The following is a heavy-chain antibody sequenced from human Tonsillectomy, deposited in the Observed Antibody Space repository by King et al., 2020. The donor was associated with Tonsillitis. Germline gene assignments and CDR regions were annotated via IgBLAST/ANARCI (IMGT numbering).Heavy chain of an antibody. CDR1: GFTFSNAW. V-gene: IGHV3-15*01. D-gene: IGHD3-3*01. CDR2: IKSKTDGGTT. J-gene: IGHJ5*02. Sequence: VQLVESGGGLVKPGGSLRLSCAASGFTFSNAWMSWVRQAPGKGLEWVGRIKSKTDGGTTDYAAPVKGRFTISRDDSKNTLYLQMNSLKTEDTAVYYCTPGGSVYDFWCGQNWFDPWGQGTLVTVSS. CDR3: TPGGSVYDFWCGQNWFDP.